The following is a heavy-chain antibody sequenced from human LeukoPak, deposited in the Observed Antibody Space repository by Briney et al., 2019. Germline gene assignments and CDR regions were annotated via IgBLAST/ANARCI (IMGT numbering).Heavy chain of an antibody. D-gene: IGHD4-17*01. CDR1: GGSISSVGYY. CDR2: IYYSGST. V-gene: IGHV4-31*03. CDR3: ARGYGDYSESWWFDP. Sequence: SQTLSHTCTLSGGSISSVGYYWSWIRQHPGKGLEWIGYIYYSGSTYYNPSLKSRVTISVDTSKNQFSLKLSSVTAADTAVYYCARGYGDYSESWWFDPWGQGTLVTVSS. J-gene: IGHJ5*02.